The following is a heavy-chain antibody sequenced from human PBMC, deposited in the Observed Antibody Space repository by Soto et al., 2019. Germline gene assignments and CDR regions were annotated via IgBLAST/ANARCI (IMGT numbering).Heavy chain of an antibody. Sequence: QVQLQESGPGLVKPSETLSLTCTVSGGSISTYYWSWIRQPPGKGLEWIGYIYYSGTASYNPSLKSRVTISLDTSKMKFSLKLSSVTAADTAVYYCARGGHCTDGVCSALDYWGQGTLVTVSS. V-gene: IGHV4-59*08. CDR1: GGSISTYY. D-gene: IGHD2-8*01. J-gene: IGHJ4*02. CDR2: IYYSGTA. CDR3: ARGGHCTDGVCSALDY.